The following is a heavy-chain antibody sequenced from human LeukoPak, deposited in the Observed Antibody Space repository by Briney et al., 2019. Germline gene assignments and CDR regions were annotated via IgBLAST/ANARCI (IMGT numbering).Heavy chain of an antibody. CDR3: ARETVLTGYEAYSFDY. Sequence: GASVKVSCKASGYTFTSYYMHWVRPAPGQGLEWMGIINPSGGSTSYAQKFQGRVTMTRDTSTSTVYMELSSLRSEDTAVYYCARETVLTGYEAYSFDYWGQGTLVTVSS. CDR2: INPSGGST. V-gene: IGHV1-46*03. D-gene: IGHD3-9*01. CDR1: GYTFTSYY. J-gene: IGHJ4*02.